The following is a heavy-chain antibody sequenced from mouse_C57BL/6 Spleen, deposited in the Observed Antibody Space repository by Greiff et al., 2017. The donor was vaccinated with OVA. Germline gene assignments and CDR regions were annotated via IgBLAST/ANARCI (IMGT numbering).Heavy chain of an antibody. CDR3: AISGDYAWFAY. Sequence: EVQLQQSGPELVKPGASVKISCKASGYSFTGYYMNWVKQSPEKSLEWIGEINPSTGGTTYNQKFKAKATLTVDKSSSTAYMQLKSLTSEDSAVYYCAISGDYAWFAYWGQGTLVTVSA. D-gene: IGHD2-4*01. CDR1: GYSFTGYY. CDR2: INPSTGGT. V-gene: IGHV1-42*01. J-gene: IGHJ3*01.